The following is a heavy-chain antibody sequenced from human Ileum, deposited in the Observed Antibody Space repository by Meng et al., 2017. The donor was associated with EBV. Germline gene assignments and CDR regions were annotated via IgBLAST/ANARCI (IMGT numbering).Heavy chain of an antibody. CDR2: IYHNGGT. Sequence: HLRESGSGLVKPSENLSLTVAVSGGSITERNSWSWVRQPPGQGLEWIGEIYHNGGTNYNPSLKSRVTISVDKSKNEISLKLRSVTAADTAVYYCARWAFIYSYGFDNWGQGTLVTVSS. J-gene: IGHJ4*02. D-gene: IGHD5-18*01. V-gene: IGHV4-4*02. CDR1: GGSITERNS. CDR3: ARWAFIYSYGFDN.